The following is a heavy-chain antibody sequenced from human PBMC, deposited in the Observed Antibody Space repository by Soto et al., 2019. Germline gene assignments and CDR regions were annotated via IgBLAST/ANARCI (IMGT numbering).Heavy chain of an antibody. CDR1: GGSISSGGYY. D-gene: IGHD2-15*01. Sequence: SETLSLTCTVSGGSISSGGYYWSWIRQHPGKGLEWIGYIYYSGSTYYNPSLKSRVTISVDTSKNQFSLKLSSVTAADTAVYYCAREVVVVVAATWDRVGNNWFDPWGQGTLVTVSS. CDR3: AREVVVVVAATWDRVGNNWFDP. CDR2: IYYSGST. V-gene: IGHV4-31*03. J-gene: IGHJ5*02.